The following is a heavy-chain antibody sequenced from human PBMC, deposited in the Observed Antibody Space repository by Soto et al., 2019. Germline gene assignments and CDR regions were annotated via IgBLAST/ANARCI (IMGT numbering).Heavy chain of an antibody. D-gene: IGHD3-22*01. V-gene: IGHV2-5*01. J-gene: IGHJ5*02. CDR3: AHTPSYDPFDP. CDR2: IYWNDDK. Sequence: QITLKESGPTLVKPTQTLTLTCTFSGFSLSTSGVGVGWIRQPPGKALEWLAIIYWNDDKRYSPSLKSRLTITKDTSKNQVVLTMTNMDPVDTATYYCAHTPSYDPFDPWGQGTLVTVSS. CDR1: GFSLSTSGVG.